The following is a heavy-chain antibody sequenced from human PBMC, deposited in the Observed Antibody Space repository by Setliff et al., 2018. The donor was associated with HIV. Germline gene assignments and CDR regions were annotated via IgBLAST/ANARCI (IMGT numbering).Heavy chain of an antibody. CDR2: ISDDGSTE. V-gene: IGHV3-30*04. D-gene: IGHD5-18*01. J-gene: IGHJ3*02. Sequence: PGGSLRLSCTASGFIFSSYSMHWVRQAPGKGLEWVGLISDDGSTEYYADSVKGRITISRDNAKNSLYLQMNSLRAEDTAVYYCARAGYSYGPDAFDIWGQGTMVTVSS. CDR1: GFIFSSYS. CDR3: ARAGYSYGPDAFDI.